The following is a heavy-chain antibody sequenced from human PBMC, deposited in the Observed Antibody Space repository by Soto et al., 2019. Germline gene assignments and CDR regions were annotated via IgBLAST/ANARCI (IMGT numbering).Heavy chain of an antibody. V-gene: IGHV3-15*01. D-gene: IGHD3-22*01. Sequence: GGSLRLSFAASGFTFTNAWMSWVRQAPGKGLEWVGRIKSKTDGGTTDYASPVKGRFTISRDDSKNTLYLQMNSLKTEDTAVYYCTKDYPPQYSSDSSGPQGYWGQGTLVTVSS. J-gene: IGHJ4*02. CDR1: GFTFTNAW. CDR3: TKDYPPQYSSDSSGPQGY. CDR2: IKSKTDGGTT.